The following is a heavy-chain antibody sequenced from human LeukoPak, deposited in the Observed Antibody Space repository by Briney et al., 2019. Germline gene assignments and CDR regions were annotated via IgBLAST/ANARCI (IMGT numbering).Heavy chain of an antibody. Sequence: GASVKVSCKASGYTFSNYDINWVRQAPGQGLEWMGWMNPNSGRRVYAQKFQGRVTMTRNSSINTAYMELTSLRSDDMAVYYCARGLRSDYWGQGTLVTVSS. J-gene: IGHJ4*02. CDR2: MNPNSGRR. CDR1: GYTFSNYD. CDR3: ARGLRSDY. D-gene: IGHD3-16*02. V-gene: IGHV1-8*01.